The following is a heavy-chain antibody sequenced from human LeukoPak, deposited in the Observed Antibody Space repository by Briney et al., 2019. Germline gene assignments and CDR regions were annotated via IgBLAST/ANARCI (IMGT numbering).Heavy chain of an antibody. V-gene: IGHV1-2*02. Sequence: ASVKVSCKTSGYTFTGYYMHWVRQAPGQGLEWMGWINPNSGGTNYAQKFQGRVTMTRDTSISTAYMELSRLRSDDTAVYYCAREISSTIFGALRSDAFDIWGQGTMVTVSS. CDR1: GYTFTGYY. CDR2: INPNSGGT. J-gene: IGHJ3*02. D-gene: IGHD3-3*01. CDR3: AREISSTIFGALRSDAFDI.